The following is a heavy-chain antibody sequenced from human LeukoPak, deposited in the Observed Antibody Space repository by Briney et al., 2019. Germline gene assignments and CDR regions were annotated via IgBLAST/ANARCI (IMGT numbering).Heavy chain of an antibody. CDR3: ARAWSDGTGYFIDF. CDR1: GVSISSYY. D-gene: IGHD3-22*01. Sequence: PSETLSLTCSVSGVSISSYYWSWVRQPPGKGLEWIGYMYSSGRNNCNSSLKSRVTIALDTSQNQFSLKLRSVTAADTAVYYCARAWSDGTGYFIDFWGQGILVAVSS. J-gene: IGHJ4*02. V-gene: IGHV4-59*01. CDR2: MYSSGRN.